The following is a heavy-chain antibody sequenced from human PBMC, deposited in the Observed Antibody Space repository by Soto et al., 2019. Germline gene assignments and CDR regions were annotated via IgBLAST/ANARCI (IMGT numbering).Heavy chain of an antibody. V-gene: IGHV3-9*01. D-gene: IGHD5-12*01. CDR1: GFTFDDYA. Sequence: SLRLSCSTSGFTFDDYAMHWVRQIPGKGLEWVSGINWNSETVGYADSVKGRFTISRDSAKNSLYLQITTLRPEDTALYFCARDQDLGGYDLRPMYGLDVWGQGTTVTVSS. J-gene: IGHJ6*02. CDR2: INWNSETV. CDR3: ARDQDLGGYDLRPMYGLDV.